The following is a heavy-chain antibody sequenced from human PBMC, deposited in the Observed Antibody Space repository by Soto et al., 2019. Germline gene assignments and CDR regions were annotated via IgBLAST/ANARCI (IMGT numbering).Heavy chain of an antibody. D-gene: IGHD2-2*01. CDR3: AKDQYQLLLEGLMDI. CDR1: EFTFSVYA. CDR2: IRVSGGST. J-gene: IGHJ6*02. V-gene: IGHV3-23*01. Sequence: GGSLRLSCAASEFTFSVYAMSWVRQAPGRGLEWVSTIRVSGGSTFYADSVKGRFTISRDNAKNTLYLQMNSLRPEDMAIYYCAKDQYQLLLEGLMDIWGRGTAVTVSS.